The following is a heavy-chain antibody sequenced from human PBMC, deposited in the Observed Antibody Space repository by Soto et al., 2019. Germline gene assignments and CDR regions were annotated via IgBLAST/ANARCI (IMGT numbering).Heavy chain of an antibody. CDR3: AKDRNYHDSSGYDY. J-gene: IGHJ4*02. CDR1: GFTFNSYA. D-gene: IGHD3-22*01. V-gene: IGHV3-23*01. Sequence: LSCAASGFTFNSYAMSWVRQAPGKGLEWVSTIIGSGGSTYYADSVKGRFSVSRDNSKNTLYLQMNSLRAEDTAVYYCAKDRNYHDSSGYDYWGQGTLVTVSS. CDR2: IIGSGGST.